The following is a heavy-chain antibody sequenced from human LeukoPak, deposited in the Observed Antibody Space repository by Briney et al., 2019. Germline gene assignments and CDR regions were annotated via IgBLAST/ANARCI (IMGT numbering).Heavy chain of an antibody. CDR1: GGSFSGYY. CDR2: INHSGST. V-gene: IGHV4-34*01. Sequence: SETLSLTCAVYGGSFSGYYWSWIHQPPGKGLEWIGEINHSGSTNYNPSLKSRFTISVDTSKNQFSLKMSSVNAADTAVYYCASGPYDSSGYTPTEGNYFDYWGQGTLVTVSS. CDR3: ASGPYDSSGYTPTEGNYFDY. D-gene: IGHD3-22*01. J-gene: IGHJ4*02.